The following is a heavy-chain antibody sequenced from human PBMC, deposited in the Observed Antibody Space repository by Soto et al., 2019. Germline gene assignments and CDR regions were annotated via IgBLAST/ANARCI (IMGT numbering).Heavy chain of an antibody. CDR2: IGSGSRGT. CDR1: GFTFTNFA. V-gene: IGHV3-23*01. D-gene: IGHD6-19*01. J-gene: IGHJ5*02. Sequence: LRLSCAASGFTFTNFAMSWVRQAPGQGLEGVAAIGSGSRGTHYADSVEGRFTISRDDSKNTLYLQMNSLTAADTAVYYCAAPRAPVPRTRYFDPWGQGTPVTVSS. CDR3: AAPRAPVPRTRYFDP.